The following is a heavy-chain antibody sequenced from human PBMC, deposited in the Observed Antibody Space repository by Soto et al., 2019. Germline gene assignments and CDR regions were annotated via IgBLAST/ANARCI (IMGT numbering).Heavy chain of an antibody. CDR2: IYYSETT. V-gene: IGHV4-30-4*01. J-gene: IGHJ5*02. CDR3: ARQRRGGYWFDP. Sequence: SETLSLTCTVSGVSVTNGDYYWSWMRQSPGKGLEWIGNIYYSETTRYNPSLNSRLSISIDTSRNQLSLQLTSVTAADTAIYYCARQRRGGYWFDPWGQGTLVTVSS. CDR1: GVSVTNGDYY.